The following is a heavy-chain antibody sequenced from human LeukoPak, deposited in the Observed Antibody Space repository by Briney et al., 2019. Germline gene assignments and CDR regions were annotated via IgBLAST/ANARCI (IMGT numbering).Heavy chain of an antibody. D-gene: IGHD3-10*01. J-gene: IGHJ4*01. Sequence: GGSLRLSCAASGFTFSSYAMSWVRQAPGKGLEWVSGISGSDGSTNYADSVKGRFTISRENSKNTLYLQMNSLRAEDTAVYYCARHPPGDLKAFDHWGHGTLVTVPS. CDR3: ARHPPGDLKAFDH. V-gene: IGHV3-23*01. CDR1: GFTFSSYA. CDR2: ISGSDGST.